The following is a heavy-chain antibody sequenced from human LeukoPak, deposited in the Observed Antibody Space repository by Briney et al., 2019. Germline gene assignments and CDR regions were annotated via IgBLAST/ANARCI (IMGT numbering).Heavy chain of an antibody. J-gene: IGHJ4*02. V-gene: IGHV3-21*01. Sequence: PGGSLRLSCAGSGFTFSSYSMTWVRQAPGKGLEWVSSITSSRSYIYYSDSVKGRFTISRDNAKKSVYLQMNNLRAEGTAVYYCVGGDYWGQGTLVTVSS. CDR1: GFTFSSYS. CDR2: ITSSRSYI. CDR3: VGGDY.